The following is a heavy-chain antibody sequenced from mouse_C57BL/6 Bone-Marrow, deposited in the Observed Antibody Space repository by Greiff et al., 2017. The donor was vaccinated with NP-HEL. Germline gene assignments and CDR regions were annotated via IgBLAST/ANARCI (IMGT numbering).Heavy chain of an antibody. CDR2: IHPNRGST. D-gene: IGHD2-1*01. CDR3: ASYYGNGGAY. CDR1: GYTFTSYW. Sequence: VQLQQPGAELVKPGASVKLSCKASGYTFTSYWLHWVKQRPGQGLEWIGMIHPNRGSTNYNEKFKSKATLTVDKSSSTAYMQLSSLTSEDSAVYYCASYYGNGGAYWGQGTLVTVSA. V-gene: IGHV1-64*01. J-gene: IGHJ3*01.